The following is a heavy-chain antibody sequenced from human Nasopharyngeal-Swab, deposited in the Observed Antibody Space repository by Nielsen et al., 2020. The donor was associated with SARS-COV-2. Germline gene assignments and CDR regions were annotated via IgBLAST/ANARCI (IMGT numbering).Heavy chain of an antibody. D-gene: IGHD3-16*01. V-gene: IGHV4-59*01. CDR2: IYYSGST. J-gene: IGHJ6*02. CDR3: AIGGGGSYYYGMDV. Sequence: WIRQRPGQGLEWIGYIYYSGSTNYNPSLKSRVTISVDTSKNQFSLKLSSVTAADTAVYYCAIGGGGSYYYGMDVWGQGTTVTVSS.